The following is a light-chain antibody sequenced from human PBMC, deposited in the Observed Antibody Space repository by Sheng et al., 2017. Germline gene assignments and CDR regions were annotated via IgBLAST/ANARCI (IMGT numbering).Light chain of an antibody. Sequence: EIVMTQSPATLSVSPGERATLSCRASQSVSNKLAWYQQKPGQVPRLLVYGASTRATGIPVRFTGSGSGTEFTLTISSLQSEDLAVYYCQQYYNWPQYTFGQGTKLEIK. CDR3: QQYYNWPQYT. J-gene: IGKJ2*01. CDR1: QSVSNK. CDR2: GAS. V-gene: IGKV3-15*01.